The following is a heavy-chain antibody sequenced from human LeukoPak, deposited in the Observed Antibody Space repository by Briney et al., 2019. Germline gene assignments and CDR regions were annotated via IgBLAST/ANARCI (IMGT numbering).Heavy chain of an antibody. D-gene: IGHD7-27*01. V-gene: IGHV4-34*01. CDR2: INHSGST. J-gene: IGHJ4*02. CDR1: GGSFSGYY. Sequence: SETLSLTCAVYGGSFSGYYWSWIRQPPGKGLEWIGEINHSGSTNYNPSLKSRVTISVDTSKNQFSLKLSSVTAADTAVYYCASVLGTTIFDYWGQGTLVTVSS. CDR3: ASVLGTTIFDY.